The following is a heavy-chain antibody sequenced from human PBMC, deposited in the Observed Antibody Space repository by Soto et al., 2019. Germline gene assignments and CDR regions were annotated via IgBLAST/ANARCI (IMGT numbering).Heavy chain of an antibody. D-gene: IGHD3-3*01. CDR1: EFTFSSYS. J-gene: IGHJ6*02. CDR3: ARGHFGVTMDV. CDR2: VNGGGDIT. Sequence: EVQLLESGGGLVQPGGSLRLSCAASEFTFSSYSMIWVRQAPGKGLEWVSGVNGGGDITYYADSVKGRFTLSRDNSTNPLYLQMTSLRAEDTAVFYCARGHFGVTMDVWGQGTTVTVSS. V-gene: IGHV3-23*01.